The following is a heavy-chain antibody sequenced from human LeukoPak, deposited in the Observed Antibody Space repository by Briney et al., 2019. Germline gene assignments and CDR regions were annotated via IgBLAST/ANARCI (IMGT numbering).Heavy chain of an antibody. V-gene: IGHV4-31*03. CDR3: ARSSDYGDYD. Sequence: PSQSLSLTCTVSGGSVNSGGYYWTWIRQHPGKGLEWLGYIYYSGRTYYNPSLKSRITISLDTSKNQFSLNLTSVSAADTAFYFCARSSDYGDYDWGQGTLITVSS. D-gene: IGHD4-17*01. CDR1: GGSVNSGGYY. CDR2: IYYSGRT. J-gene: IGHJ4*02.